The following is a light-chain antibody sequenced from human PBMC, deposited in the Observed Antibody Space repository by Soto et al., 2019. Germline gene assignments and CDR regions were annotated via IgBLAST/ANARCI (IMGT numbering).Light chain of an antibody. Sequence: QSVVTQPPTVSAAPGQKVTISCSGSSSNIGGNSVAWSQQLPGTAPKRLIYDDNKRPSGIPDRFSGSKSRTSATPGITGFQTGDEADYYCGSWDTSMSADVFGTGTKATVL. J-gene: IGLJ1*01. CDR3: GSWDTSMSADV. V-gene: IGLV1-51*01. CDR1: SSNIGGNS. CDR2: DDN.